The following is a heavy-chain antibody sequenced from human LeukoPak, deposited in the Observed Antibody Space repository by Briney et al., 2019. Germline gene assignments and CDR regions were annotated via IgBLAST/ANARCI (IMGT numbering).Heavy chain of an antibody. Sequence: PGGSLRLSRVASGITFSSYAMSWVRQAPGKGLEWVSGISGNGGSTYYADSVKGRSTISRDNSKNTLYLQMNSLRAEDTAVCYCAKDLGFSSSWYYFDYWGQGTLVTVSS. V-gene: IGHV3-23*01. CDR1: GITFSSYA. D-gene: IGHD6-13*01. J-gene: IGHJ4*02. CDR3: AKDLGFSSSWYYFDY. CDR2: ISGNGGST.